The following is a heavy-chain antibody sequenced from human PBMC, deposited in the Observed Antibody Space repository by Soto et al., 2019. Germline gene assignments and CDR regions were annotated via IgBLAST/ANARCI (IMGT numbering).Heavy chain of an antibody. CDR1: GGSISSSNYY. D-gene: IGHD3-3*01. V-gene: IGHV4-39*01. CDR2: VYYNGFT. Sequence: PSETKCLTCTVAGGSISSSNYYWAWIRQSPGKGLEWIGSVYYNGFTYYNPSLKSRVTISVDTSKNQFSLKLTSVTAADTAVYYCARMGDFWSGPGELDPWGQGTLVTVSS. CDR3: ARMGDFWSGPGELDP. J-gene: IGHJ5*02.